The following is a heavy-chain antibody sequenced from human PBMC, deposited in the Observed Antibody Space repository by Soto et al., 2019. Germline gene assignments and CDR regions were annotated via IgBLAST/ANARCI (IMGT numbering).Heavy chain of an antibody. D-gene: IGHD6-25*01. J-gene: IGHJ4*02. CDR3: ATGGKRLRLKGTGY. V-gene: IGHV3-23*01. Sequence: EVQLLESGGGLVQPGGSLRLSCAASGFTFSSYAMSWVRQAPGKGLEWVSAISGSGGSTYYADSVKGRFTISRDNSKNKVYLQMNSVRAEDTAVYYCATGGKRLRLKGTGYWGQGTLVTVSS. CDR1: GFTFSSYA. CDR2: ISGSGGST.